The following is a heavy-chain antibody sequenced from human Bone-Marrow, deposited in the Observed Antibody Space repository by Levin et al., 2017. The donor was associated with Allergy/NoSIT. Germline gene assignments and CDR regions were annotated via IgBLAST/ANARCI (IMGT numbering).Heavy chain of an antibody. CDR3: ARAAPTFDY. J-gene: IGHJ4*02. CDR2: ISGSGEST. CDR1: GFTFNSFA. D-gene: IGHD2-15*01. V-gene: IGHV3-23*01. Sequence: GESLKISCAASGFTFNSFAMSWVRQAPGKGLEWVSAISGSGESTHYADSVKGRFTISRDNSKNTLYLQMNSLRAEDTAVYYCARAAPTFDYWGQGTLVSVSS.